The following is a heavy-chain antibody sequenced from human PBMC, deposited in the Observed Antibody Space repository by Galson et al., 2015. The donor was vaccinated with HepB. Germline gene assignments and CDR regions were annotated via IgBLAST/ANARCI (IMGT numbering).Heavy chain of an antibody. CDR3: ARVNSSSGYSRYYYYYGMDV. Sequence: SVKVSCKASGYTFTSYYMHWVRQAPGQGLEWMGIINPSGGSTSYAQKFQGRVTMTRDTSTSTVYMELSSLRSEDTAVYYCARVNSSSGYSRYYYYYGMDVWGQGTTVTVSS. CDR1: GYTFTSYY. D-gene: IGHD3-22*01. J-gene: IGHJ6*02. CDR2: INPSGGST. V-gene: IGHV1-46*03.